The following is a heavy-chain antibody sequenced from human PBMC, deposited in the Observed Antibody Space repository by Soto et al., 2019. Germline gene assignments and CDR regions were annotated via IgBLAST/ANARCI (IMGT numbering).Heavy chain of an antibody. CDR2: IDPDGRLG. Sequence: EGQLLGSGGGLVQPGVSLRLSCVASGLRFSTYWMNWVRQPPGMGLEWVANIDPDGRLGTYVDSVKGRFTTSRDNAMNSVYLQMNSLRADDTAMYFCAGWGEHDANVWGQGILVTVSA. D-gene: IGHD7-27*01. J-gene: IGHJ4*02. CDR3: AGWGEHDANV. CDR1: GLRFSTYW. V-gene: IGHV3-7*03.